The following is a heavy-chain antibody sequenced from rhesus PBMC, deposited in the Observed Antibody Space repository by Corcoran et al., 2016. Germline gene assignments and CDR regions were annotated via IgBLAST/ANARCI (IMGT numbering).Heavy chain of an antibody. Sequence: QVQLQESGPGLVKPSETLSLTCAVSGGSLSDYYYWNWIRPPPGQGLEWMGNIYGNSASTYYNPPLKSRVTISKDTSKNQFFLKLSSVTAADTAVYYCARSGYGSRTTLFDYWGQGVLVTVSS. D-gene: IGHD4-29*01. CDR2: IYGNSAST. CDR3: ARSGYGSRTTLFDY. J-gene: IGHJ4*01. V-gene: IGHV4S9*01. CDR1: GGSLSDYYY.